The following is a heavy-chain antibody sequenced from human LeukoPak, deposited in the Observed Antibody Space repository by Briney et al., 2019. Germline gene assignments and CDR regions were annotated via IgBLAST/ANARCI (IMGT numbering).Heavy chain of an antibody. J-gene: IGHJ4*02. V-gene: IGHV4-39*01. CDR3: ARPGDSSGYSEFDY. D-gene: IGHD3-22*01. CDR2: IYYSGST. Sequence: PSETLSLTCTVSGGSISSYYWCWIRQPPGKGLEWIGSIYYSGSTYYNPSLKSRVTISVDTSKNQFSLKLSSVTAADTAVYYCARPGDSSGYSEFDYWGQGTLVTVSS. CDR1: GGSISSYY.